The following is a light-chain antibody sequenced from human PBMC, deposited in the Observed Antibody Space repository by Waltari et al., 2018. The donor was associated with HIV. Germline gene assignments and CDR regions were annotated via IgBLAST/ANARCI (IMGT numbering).Light chain of an antibody. Sequence: QSALTQPASVSGSRGQSITISCTGTNSDIGSYDLVSWYQPHPGDAPKPVIYEVSYLPSGVSGRFPGSKSINAAALTISGLQADDEADYYYCSYTSAATWVFGGGTKVTVL. CDR2: EVS. V-gene: IGLV2-14*01. J-gene: IGLJ3*02. CDR3: CSYTSAATWV. CDR1: NSDIGSYDL.